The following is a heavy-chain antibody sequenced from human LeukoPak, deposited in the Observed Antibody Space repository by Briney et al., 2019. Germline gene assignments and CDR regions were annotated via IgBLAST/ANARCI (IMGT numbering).Heavy chain of an antibody. CDR1: GFTFSGYA. Sequence: GGSLRLSCAASGFTFSGYAMGWVRQAPGKGLDWVSVISGSGDATYYADSVKGRFTISRDNSKNTLYLQVYSLRAEDTAVYYCAKWDGVQGVIDYWGQGTLVTVSS. V-gene: IGHV3-23*01. J-gene: IGHJ4*02. D-gene: IGHD3-10*01. CDR2: ISGSGDAT. CDR3: AKWDGVQGVIDY.